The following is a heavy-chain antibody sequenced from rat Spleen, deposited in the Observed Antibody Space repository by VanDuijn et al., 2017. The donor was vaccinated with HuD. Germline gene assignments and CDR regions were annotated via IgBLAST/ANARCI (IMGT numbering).Heavy chain of an antibody. CDR1: XFSLTSYH. D-gene: IGHD1-11*01. V-gene: IGHV2-72*01. CDR2: IWAGGGT. CDR3: ARHLRVASGVMDV. J-gene: IGHJ4*01. Sequence: QVXXKESGPXXXQPXXTLXXXCTXXXFSLTSYHVSWVXQPPGKRWVWMGTIWAGGGTNYNSAVQSRLSISRDTSKNQVFLKMNSLQPEDTGTYYCARHLRVASGVMDVWGQGASVTVSS.